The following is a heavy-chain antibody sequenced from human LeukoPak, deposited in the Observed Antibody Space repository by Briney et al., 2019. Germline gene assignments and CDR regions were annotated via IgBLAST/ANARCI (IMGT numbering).Heavy chain of an antibody. CDR3: ARAGAHSGSYYDAFDI. CDR1: GFTVSSYY. V-gene: IGHV3-53*01. J-gene: IGHJ3*02. CDR2: IYSGGST. Sequence: GGSLRLSCAASGFTVSSYYMSWVRQAPGKGLEWVSVIYSGGSTYYADSVRGRFTISRDNSKNALYLQMNSLRAEDTAVYYCARAGAHSGSYYDAFDIWGQGTMVTVSS. D-gene: IGHD1-26*01.